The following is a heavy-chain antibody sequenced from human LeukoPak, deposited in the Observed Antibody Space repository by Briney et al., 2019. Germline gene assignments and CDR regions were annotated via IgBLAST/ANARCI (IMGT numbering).Heavy chain of an antibody. CDR1: GFTFSSYA. J-gene: IGHJ4*02. CDR3: ARQIAGERHFDY. CDR2: ISYDGSFK. V-gene: IGHV3-30-3*01. Sequence: PGGSLRLSCAASGFTFSSYAMHWVRQAPGKGLEWVTVISYDGSFKYHADSVKGRFTISRDNSKNTLFLQMNSLRAEDTAVYYCARQIAGERHFDYWGQGTLVTVSS. D-gene: IGHD7-27*01.